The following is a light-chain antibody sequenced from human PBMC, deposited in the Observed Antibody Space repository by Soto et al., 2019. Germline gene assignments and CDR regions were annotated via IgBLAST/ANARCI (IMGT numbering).Light chain of an antibody. J-gene: IGKJ5*01. CDR2: GAS. V-gene: IGKV3-20*01. Sequence: EIVLSQSPGTLSLSPGERATLSCRASQSVSSSHLAWYQQQPDQAPRLLFYGASNRATGIPDRFSGSGSGTDFTLTISRLEPEDFAMYYCQQYGTAPITFGQGTRLEIK. CDR3: QQYGTAPIT. CDR1: QSVSSSH.